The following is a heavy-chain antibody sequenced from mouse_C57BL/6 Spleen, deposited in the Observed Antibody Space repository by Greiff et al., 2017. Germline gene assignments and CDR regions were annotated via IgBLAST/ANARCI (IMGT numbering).Heavy chain of an antibody. CDR1: GFTFSDYY. CDR3: AREDDYDDGVHAMDY. D-gene: IGHD2-4*01. J-gene: IGHJ4*01. CDR2: INYDGSST. Sequence: EVQLVESEGGLVQPGSSMKLSCTASGFTFSDYYMAWVRQVPEKGLEWVANINYDGSSTYYLDSLKSRFIISRDNAKNILYLQMSSLKSEDTATYYCAREDDYDDGVHAMDYWGQGTSVTVSS. V-gene: IGHV5-16*01.